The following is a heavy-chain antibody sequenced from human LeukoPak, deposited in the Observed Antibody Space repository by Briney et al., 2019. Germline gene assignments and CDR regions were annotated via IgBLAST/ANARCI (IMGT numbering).Heavy chain of an antibody. J-gene: IGHJ3*02. CDR1: GFTFSNAW. D-gene: IGHD5-18*01. CDR2: IKSKTDGGTT. Sequence: PGGSLRLSCAASGFTFSNAWVSWVRQAPGKGLGWVGRIKSKTDGGTTDYAAPVKGRFTISRDDSKNTLYLQMNSLKTEDTAVYYCTTAEGGQLWLTCDAFDIWGQGTMVTVSS. V-gene: IGHV3-15*01. CDR3: TTAEGGQLWLTCDAFDI.